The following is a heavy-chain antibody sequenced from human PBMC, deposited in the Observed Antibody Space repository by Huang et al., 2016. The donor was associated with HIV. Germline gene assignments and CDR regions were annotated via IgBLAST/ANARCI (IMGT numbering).Heavy chain of an antibody. V-gene: IGHV1-69*13. Sequence: QVQLVQSGAEVKQPGSSVRVSCKASGGTFISYAMAWVRQAPGQGLEWMGGIIPMFGTLNYAQKCQGRVTITADESTKTAYMEMRGLGSGDTAVYYCVLRGKWRHSGEAGDFDYWGQGTLVTVS. CDR2: IIPMFGTL. CDR3: VLRGKWRHSGEAGDFDY. J-gene: IGHJ4*02. D-gene: IGHD2-21*01. CDR1: GGTFISYA.